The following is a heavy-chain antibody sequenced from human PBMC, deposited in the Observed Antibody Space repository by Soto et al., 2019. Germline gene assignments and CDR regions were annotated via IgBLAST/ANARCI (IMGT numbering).Heavy chain of an antibody. CDR2: IIPLFGTA. Sequence: QVYLVQSGAEVKKPGSSVKISCKASGGIFSSNTINWVRQAAGQGLEWMGGIIPLFGTANYSEKFQGRVTITADKSTKKEYRGVTSLRSEDPAVYYCASKAACGGDCYAFDSWGQGTLVTVSS. D-gene: IGHD2-21*02. J-gene: IGHJ5*01. CDR3: ASKAACGGDCYAFDS. CDR1: GGIFSSNT. V-gene: IGHV1-69*06.